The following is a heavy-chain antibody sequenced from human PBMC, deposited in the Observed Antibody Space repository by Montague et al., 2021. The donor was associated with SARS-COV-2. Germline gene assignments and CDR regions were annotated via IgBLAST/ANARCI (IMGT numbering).Heavy chain of an antibody. V-gene: IGHV2-5*02. CDR2: IYWDDDK. D-gene: IGHD3-16*02. Sequence: VKPTQTLTLTCTVSGFSLNTNGMGVGWIRQPPGEAPAWLALIYWDDDKRYSPSLKTRLTITKDTSRNQVVLTMTNVDPGDTGTYFCARYTSRMYGSFDYWGQGALVPVSS. J-gene: IGHJ4*02. CDR3: ARYTSRMYGSFDY. CDR1: GFSLNTNGMG.